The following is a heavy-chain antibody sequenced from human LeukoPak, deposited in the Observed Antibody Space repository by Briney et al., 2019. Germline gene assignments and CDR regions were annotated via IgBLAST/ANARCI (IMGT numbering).Heavy chain of an antibody. CDR3: ARLPGIAAAGYNDYYFDY. D-gene: IGHD6-13*01. CDR1: GYSFTSYW. Sequence: GESLNISCKGSGYSFTSYWIGWVRQMPGKGLEWMGIIYPGDSDTRYSPSFHGQVTISADKSISTAYLQWSSLKASDTAMYYCARLPGIAAAGYNDYYFDYWGQGTLVTVSS. CDR2: IYPGDSDT. V-gene: IGHV5-51*01. J-gene: IGHJ4*02.